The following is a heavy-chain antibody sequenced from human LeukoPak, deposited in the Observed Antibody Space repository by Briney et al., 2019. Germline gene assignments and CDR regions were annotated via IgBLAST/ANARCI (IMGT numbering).Heavy chain of an antibody. V-gene: IGHV1-3*01. CDR1: GHTFTSYA. D-gene: IGHD3-22*01. CDR2: INAGNGNT. Sequence: ASVKVSCKASGHTFTSYAMHWVRQAPGQRLEWMGWINAGNGNTKYSQKFQGRVTITRDTSASTAYMELSSLRSEDTAVYYCARVHSRGDMALDYWGQGTLVTVSS. CDR3: ARVHSRGDMALDY. J-gene: IGHJ4*02.